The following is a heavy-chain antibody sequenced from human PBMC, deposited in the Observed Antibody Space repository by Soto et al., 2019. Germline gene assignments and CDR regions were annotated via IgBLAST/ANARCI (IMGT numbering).Heavy chain of an antibody. Sequence: QVQLVQSGAEVKKPGSSVKVSCKASGGTFSSYAISWVRQAPGQGLEWMGGIIPIFGTANYAQKFQGRVTITADESTSTAYMELSSLRSEDTAVYYCARAVADRYYYYYGMDVWGQGTTVTVSS. V-gene: IGHV1-69*01. CDR2: IIPIFGTA. CDR3: ARAVADRYYYYYGMDV. CDR1: GGTFSSYA. D-gene: IGHD6-19*01. J-gene: IGHJ6*02.